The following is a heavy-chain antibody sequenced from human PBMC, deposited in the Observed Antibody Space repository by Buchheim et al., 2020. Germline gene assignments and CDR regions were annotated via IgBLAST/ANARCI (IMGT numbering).Heavy chain of an antibody. V-gene: IGHV3-30*18. J-gene: IGHJ2*01. CDR2: ISYDGSNK. CDR1: GFTFSSYG. Sequence: QVQLVESGGGVVQPGRSLRLSCAASGFTFSSYGMHWVRQAPGKGLEWVAVISYDGSNKYYADSVKGRFTISRDNSKNTLYLQMNSLRAEDTAVYYCAKEILDYGDWYFDLWGRGTL. D-gene: IGHD4-17*01. CDR3: AKEILDYGDWYFDL.